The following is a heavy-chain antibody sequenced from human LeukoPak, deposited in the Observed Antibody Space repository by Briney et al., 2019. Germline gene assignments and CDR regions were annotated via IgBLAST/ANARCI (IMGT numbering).Heavy chain of an antibody. CDR2: ISGSGGST. CDR3: AKDQIYYDSSGYYGLAEYFQH. Sequence: LTGASLRLSCAASGFTFSSYAMSWVRQAPGKGLEWVSAISGSGGSTYYADSVKGRFTISRDNSKNTLYLQMNSLRAEDTAVYHCAKDQIYYDSSGYYGLAEYFQHWGQGTLVTVSS. D-gene: IGHD3-22*01. CDR1: GFTFSSYA. V-gene: IGHV3-23*01. J-gene: IGHJ1*01.